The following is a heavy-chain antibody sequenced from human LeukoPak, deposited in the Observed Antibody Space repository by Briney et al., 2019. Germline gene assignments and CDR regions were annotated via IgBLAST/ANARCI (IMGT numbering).Heavy chain of an antibody. CDR1: GYTFTSYY. J-gene: IGHJ4*02. D-gene: IGHD3-16*01. CDR2: INPTGGST. Sequence: ASVKVSCKASGYTFTSYYMHWVRQAPGQGLEWMGLINPTGGSTGYAQKFQGRVTMTRDMSTSTVYMELSSLRSEDTAVYYCARELRTLRHRSFDYWGQGTLVTVSS. CDR3: ARELRTLRHRSFDY. V-gene: IGHV1-46*01.